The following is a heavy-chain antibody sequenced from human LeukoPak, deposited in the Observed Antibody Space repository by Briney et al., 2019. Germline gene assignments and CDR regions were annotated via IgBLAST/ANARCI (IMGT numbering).Heavy chain of an antibody. CDR3: TRGHYDVLASSYKWTPDY. V-gene: IGHV3-21*01. CDR1: GFTFNTFN. CDR2: INSGGAYK. J-gene: IGHJ4*02. Sequence: GGSLRLSCASSGFTFNTFNMNWFRQAPGKGLEWVSSINSGGAYKYYADSVKGRFTTSRDNAKNSLSLQLNSLRVEDTAIYYCTRGHYDVLASSYKWTPDYWGQGTLVTVSS. D-gene: IGHD3-9*01.